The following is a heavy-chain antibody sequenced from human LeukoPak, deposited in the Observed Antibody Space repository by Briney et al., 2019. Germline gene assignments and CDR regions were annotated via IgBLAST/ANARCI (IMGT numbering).Heavy chain of an antibody. Sequence: PSETLSLTCTVSAGSLSRVGYYWSSIRQHPGKGLEWIGYIYYSGSTYYNPSLKSRVTISVDASKNQFSLMLGSVTAADAAVYYSARVLLFSWCNPWGQGTLVTVSS. CDR2: IYYSGST. D-gene: IGHD3-10*02. CDR3: ARVLLFSWCNP. J-gene: IGHJ5*02. CDR1: AGSLSRVGYY. V-gene: IGHV4-31*03.